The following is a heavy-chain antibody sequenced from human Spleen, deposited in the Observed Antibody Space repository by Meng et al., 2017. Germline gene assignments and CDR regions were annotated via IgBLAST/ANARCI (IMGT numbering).Heavy chain of an antibody. CDR1: GGSFSDYY. CDR2: INHSGST. CDR3: ARGPTTMAHDFDY. Sequence: QVHLQQLGAGLLKPSETLSLPCVVSGGSFSDYYWSWIRQPPGKGLEWIGEINHSGSTNYNPSLESRATISVDTSQNNLSLKLSSVTAADSAVYYCARGPTTMAHDFDYWGQGTLVTVSS. J-gene: IGHJ4*02. V-gene: IGHV4-34*01. D-gene: IGHD4-11*01.